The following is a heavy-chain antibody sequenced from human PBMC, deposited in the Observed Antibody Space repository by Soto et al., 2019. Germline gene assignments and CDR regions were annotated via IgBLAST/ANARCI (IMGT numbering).Heavy chain of an antibody. CDR2: IIPILGIA. V-gene: IGHV1-69*04. CDR1: GGTFGSYT. CDR3: ARDPTADYYYYGMDV. D-gene: IGHD4-17*01. J-gene: IGHJ6*02. Sequence: SVKVSCKASGGTFGSYTRSWVRQAPGQGLEWMGRIIPILGIANYAQKFQGRVTITADKSTSTAYMELSSLRSEDTAVYYCARDPTADYYYYGMDVWGQGTTVT.